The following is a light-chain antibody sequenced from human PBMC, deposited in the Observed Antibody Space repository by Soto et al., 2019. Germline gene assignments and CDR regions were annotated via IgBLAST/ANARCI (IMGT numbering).Light chain of an antibody. Sequence: DIVMTQSPLSLPVTPGEPASISCRSSQSLLDSNGYNCLEWYLQKPGQSPQLLIYLGSNRASGVTDRFSGSGSGTDFTLKISRVEAEDVGVYYCMQSLQTPLTFVQGTKVEIK. V-gene: IGKV2-28*01. CDR1: QSLLDSNGYNC. J-gene: IGKJ1*01. CDR2: LGS. CDR3: MQSLQTPLT.